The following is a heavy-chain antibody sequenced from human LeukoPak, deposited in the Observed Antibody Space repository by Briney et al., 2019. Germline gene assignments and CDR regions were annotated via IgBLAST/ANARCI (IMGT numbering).Heavy chain of an antibody. CDR2: ISGSADST. CDR1: GFSFRNYA. V-gene: IGHV3-23*01. D-gene: IGHD1-26*01. J-gene: IGHJ4*02. CDR3: AKERREQSRDNYFDY. Sequence: GALRLSCVASGFSFRNYAMSWVRQAPGKGLEWVSGISGSADSTYYADSVKGRFTISRDNSKNTLYLQMNSLRAEDTAVYYCAKERREQSRDNYFDYWGQGTLVTVSS.